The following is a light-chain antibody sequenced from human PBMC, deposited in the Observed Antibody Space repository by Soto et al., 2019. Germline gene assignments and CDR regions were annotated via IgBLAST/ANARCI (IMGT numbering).Light chain of an antibody. V-gene: IGKV3D-15*01. CDR1: QSVTSN. CDR3: QQRSNWPSIT. Sequence: EIVLTQSPDTLAVSPGEVATLSCWASQSVTSNLAWYQQKRGQAPRLLIYAASTRATGVPARFSGSGSGTEFTLTISSLQSEDFAVYYCQQRSNWPSITFGQGTRLEIK. CDR2: AAS. J-gene: IGKJ5*01.